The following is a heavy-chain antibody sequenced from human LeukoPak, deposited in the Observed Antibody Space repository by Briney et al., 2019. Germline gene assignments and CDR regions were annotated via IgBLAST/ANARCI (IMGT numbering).Heavy chain of an antibody. J-gene: IGHJ6*02. D-gene: IGHD3-10*01. CDR3: ARDRITMVRGAYPYGMDV. Sequence: EASVKVSCKASGYTFTSYGISWVRQAPGQGLEWMGWISAYNGNTNYAQKLQGRVTMTTYTSTSTAYMELRSLRSDDTAVYYCARDRITMVRGAYPYGMDVWGQGTTVTVSS. V-gene: IGHV1-18*01. CDR1: GYTFTSYG. CDR2: ISAYNGNT.